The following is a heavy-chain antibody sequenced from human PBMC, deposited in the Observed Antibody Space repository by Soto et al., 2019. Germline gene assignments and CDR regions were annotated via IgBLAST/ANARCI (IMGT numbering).Heavy chain of an antibody. Sequence: QVQLVQSGAEVKKPGASVKVSCKASGYTFTGYYMHWVRQAPGQGLEWMGWINPNSGGTNYAQKFQGRVTMTRDTSISTAYMELSRPRSDDTAVYYCATTHLLLRKHYGMDVWGQGTTVTVSS. V-gene: IGHV1-2*02. CDR1: GYTFTGYY. D-gene: IGHD3-22*01. CDR3: ATTHLLLRKHYGMDV. J-gene: IGHJ6*02. CDR2: INPNSGGT.